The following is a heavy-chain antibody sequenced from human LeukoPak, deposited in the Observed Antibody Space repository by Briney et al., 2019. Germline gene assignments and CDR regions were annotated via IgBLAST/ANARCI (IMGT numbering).Heavy chain of an antibody. CDR1: GFTFSSYS. CDR2: ISSSSYI. Sequence: PGGSLRLSCAASGFTFSSYSMNWVRQAPGKGLEWVSSISSSSYIYYADSVKGRFTISRDNAKNSLYLQMNSLRAEDTAVYYCARAVAVPWFDPWGQGTLVTVSS. CDR3: ARAVAVPWFDP. V-gene: IGHV3-21*01. J-gene: IGHJ5*02. D-gene: IGHD6-19*01.